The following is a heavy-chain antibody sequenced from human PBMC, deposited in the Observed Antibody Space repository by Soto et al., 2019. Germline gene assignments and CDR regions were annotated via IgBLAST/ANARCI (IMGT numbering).Heavy chain of an antibody. CDR2: ISYTGSA. V-gene: IGHV4-59*01. J-gene: IGHJ4*02. CDR1: GGSIRGSY. CDR3: ATGGGWLQNSNLRGLYFDY. Sequence: SETLSLTCSVSGGSIRGSYCSWIRQPPEKGLEWIASISYTGSATHNPSLKSRVSVSVDATENQCSLKLTSVTAADTATYYCATGGGWLQNSNLRGLYFDYWGQGALVTVPS. D-gene: IGHD6-19*01.